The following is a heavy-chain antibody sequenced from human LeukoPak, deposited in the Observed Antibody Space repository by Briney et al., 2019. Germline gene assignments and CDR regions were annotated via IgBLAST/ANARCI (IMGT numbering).Heavy chain of an antibody. Sequence: ASVKVSCKASGYTFTSYGISWVRQAPGQGLEWMGWISAYNGNTNYAQKLQGRVTMTTDTSTSTAYMELRSLRSDDTAVYYCARDRGLYYDSSGYSYYFDYWGQGTLVTVSS. V-gene: IGHV1-18*01. CDR3: ARDRGLYYDSSGYSYYFDY. CDR1: GYTFTSYG. D-gene: IGHD3-22*01. J-gene: IGHJ4*02. CDR2: ISAYNGNT.